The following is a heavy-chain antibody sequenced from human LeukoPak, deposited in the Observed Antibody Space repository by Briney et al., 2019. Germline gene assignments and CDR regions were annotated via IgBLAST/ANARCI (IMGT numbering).Heavy chain of an antibody. J-gene: IGHJ3*02. D-gene: IGHD3-22*01. Sequence: PGGSLRLSCAASGFTFSSYGMHWVRQAPGKGLEWVACIEYDGSDKYYADSVKGRFTISRDNSKNTLYLQMNSLRAEDTAVYYCAVPYYYDSSGYHDAFDIWGQGTMVTVSS. V-gene: IGHV3-30*02. CDR1: GFTFSSYG. CDR3: AVPYYYDSSGYHDAFDI. CDR2: IEYDGSDK.